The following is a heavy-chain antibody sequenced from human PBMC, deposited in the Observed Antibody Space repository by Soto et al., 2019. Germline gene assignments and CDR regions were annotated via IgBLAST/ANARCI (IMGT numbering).Heavy chain of an antibody. Sequence: LRLSCAASGFTFSSYAMSWVRQAPGKGLEWVSAISGSGGSTYYADSVKGRFTISRDNSKNTLYLQMNSLRAEDTAVYYCATVVVVAARVDYWGQGTLVTVSS. CDR3: ATVVVVAARVDY. J-gene: IGHJ4*02. CDR1: GFTFSSYA. CDR2: ISGSGGST. V-gene: IGHV3-23*01. D-gene: IGHD2-15*01.